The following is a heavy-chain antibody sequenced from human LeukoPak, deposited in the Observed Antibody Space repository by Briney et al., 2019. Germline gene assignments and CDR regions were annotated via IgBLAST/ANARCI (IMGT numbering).Heavy chain of an antibody. CDR3: ARDRATVTTSVYYGMDV. CDR2: TYYRSKWYN. V-gene: IGHV6-1*01. D-gene: IGHD4-17*01. J-gene: IGHJ6*02. Sequence: SQTLSLTCAISGDSVSNNSAAWNWIRQSPSRGLEWLGRTYYRSKWYNDYAVSVKSRITINPDTSKNQFSLQLNSVTPEDTAVYYCARDRATVTTSVYYGMDVWGQGTTVTVSS. CDR1: GDSVSNNSAA.